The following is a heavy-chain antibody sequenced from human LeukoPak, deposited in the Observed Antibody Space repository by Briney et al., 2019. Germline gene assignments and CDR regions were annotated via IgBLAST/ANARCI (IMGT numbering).Heavy chain of an antibody. V-gene: IGHV3-74*01. CDR1: GFTFSSYW. Sequence: GGSLRLSCAASGFTFSSYWLHWVRQAPGKGLVWVSRIKGDERSTNYADSVKGRFTISRDNAKNTVYLEMNSLRAEDTAVYYCARGGDDYVWGSYRPFDYWGQGTLVTVSS. J-gene: IGHJ4*02. CDR2: IKGDERST. D-gene: IGHD3-16*02. CDR3: ARGGDDYVWGSYRPFDY.